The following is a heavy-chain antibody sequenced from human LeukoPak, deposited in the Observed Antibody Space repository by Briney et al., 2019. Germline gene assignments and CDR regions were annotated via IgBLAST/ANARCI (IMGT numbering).Heavy chain of an antibody. Sequence: SVKVSCKASGGTFSSYAISWVRQAPGQGLEWMGGIIPIFGTTNYAQKFQGRVTITADKSMNTVHMELSSLRSDDTAVYYCARGVSYYITYFDYWGQGTLVTVSS. D-gene: IGHD3-10*01. CDR1: GGTFSSYA. J-gene: IGHJ4*02. V-gene: IGHV1-69*06. CDR2: IIPIFGTT. CDR3: ARGVSYYITYFDY.